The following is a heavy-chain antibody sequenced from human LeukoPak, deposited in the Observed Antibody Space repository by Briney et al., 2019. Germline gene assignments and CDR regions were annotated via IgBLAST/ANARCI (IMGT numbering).Heavy chain of an antibody. CDR1: GYTFTGYY. CDR2: INPNSGGT. D-gene: IGHD3-22*01. V-gene: IGHV1-2*02. J-gene: IGHJ4*02. CDR3: ARAGIEYYYDSSGPLDLDY. Sequence: ASVKVSCQASGYTFTGYYMHWVRQAPGQGLEWMGWINPNSGGTNYAQKFQGRVTMTRDTSISTAYMELSRLRSDDTAVYYCARAGIEYYYDSSGPLDLDYWGQGTLVTVSS.